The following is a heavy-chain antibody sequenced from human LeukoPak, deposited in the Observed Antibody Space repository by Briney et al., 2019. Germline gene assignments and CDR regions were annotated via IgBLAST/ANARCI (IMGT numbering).Heavy chain of an antibody. CDR1: GFTFSSYG. CDR2: ISGSGGST. V-gene: IGHV3-23*01. J-gene: IGHJ4*02. D-gene: IGHD6-13*01. Sequence: PGGTLRLSCAASGFTFSSYGMSWVRQAPGKGLEWVSAISGSGGSTYYADSVKGRFTISRDNSKNTLYLQMNSLRAEDTAVYYCARDIAAAGTGSDYWGQGTLVTVSS. CDR3: ARDIAAAGTGSDY.